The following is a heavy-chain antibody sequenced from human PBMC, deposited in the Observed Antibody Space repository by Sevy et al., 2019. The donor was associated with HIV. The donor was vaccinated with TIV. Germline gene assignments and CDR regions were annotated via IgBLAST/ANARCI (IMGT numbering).Heavy chain of an antibody. CDR3: ARGPGLLLAMYYGDYPHFDY. J-gene: IGHJ4*02. V-gene: IGHV4-30-4*01. D-gene: IGHD4-17*01. Sequence: SETLSLTCTVSGGSISSDDYYWSWIRQPQGKGLECIGYIFYSGDSYYNPSLRSRVTLSVDTSKNQFSLKMRSVTAADRAVYYCARGPGLLLAMYYGDYPHFDYWGQGTLVTVSS. CDR2: IFYSGDS. CDR1: GGSISSDDYY.